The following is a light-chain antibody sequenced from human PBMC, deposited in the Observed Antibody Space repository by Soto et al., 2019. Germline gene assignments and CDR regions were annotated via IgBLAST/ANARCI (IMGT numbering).Light chain of an antibody. J-gene: IGKJ5*01. CDR3: HHYDNLLSTT. CDR1: QDISNY. V-gene: IGKV1-33*01. Sequence: DIQLTQSPSSMSASVGDRVTITCQASQDISNYLNWDQHKPGKAPKLLIYDASDLETRTPSRFSGSGSGTDFNFTITSLQPEDIATYNCHHYDNLLSTTFGQGTRLEIK. CDR2: DAS.